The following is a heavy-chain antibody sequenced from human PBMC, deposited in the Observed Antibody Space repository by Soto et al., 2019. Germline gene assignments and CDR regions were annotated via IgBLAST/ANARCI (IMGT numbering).Heavy chain of an antibody. CDR3: ARDRGYSYGFLDY. Sequence: GGSLRLSCAASGFTFSSYAMSWVRQAPGKGLEWVAVISCSGGSTYYADSVKGRFTISRDNSKNTLYLQMNSLRAEDTAVYYCARDRGYSYGFLDYWGQGTLVTVSS. CDR2: ISCSGGST. J-gene: IGHJ4*02. D-gene: IGHD5-18*01. CDR1: GFTFSSYA. V-gene: IGHV3-23*01.